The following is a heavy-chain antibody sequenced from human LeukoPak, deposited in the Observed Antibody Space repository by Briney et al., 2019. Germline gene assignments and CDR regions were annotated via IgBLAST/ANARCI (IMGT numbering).Heavy chain of an antibody. V-gene: IGHV4-61*02. CDR2: IYTSGST. CDR3: ARELKVGNTGYYFDY. Sequence: PSQTLSLXCTVSGGSISSGSYYWSWIRQPAGKGLEWIGRIYTSGSTNYNPSLKSRVTILVDMSKNQFSLKMSSVTAADTAVYYCARELKVGNTGYYFDYWGPGTLVTVSS. D-gene: IGHD2/OR15-2a*01. CDR1: GGSISSGSYY. J-gene: IGHJ4*02.